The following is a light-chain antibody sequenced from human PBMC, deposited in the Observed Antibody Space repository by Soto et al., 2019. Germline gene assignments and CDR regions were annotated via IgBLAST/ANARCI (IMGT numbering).Light chain of an antibody. CDR3: QSYDSSNQV. CDR1: SGSIVNSY. J-gene: IGLJ2*01. V-gene: IGLV6-57*04. CDR2: EDK. Sequence: NFMLTQPHSVSESPGKTVAISGTRSSGSIVNSYVQWYQQRPGSAPTIVIYEDKQRPSGVPDRFSGSIDSSSNSASLIISGLKTEDEADYYCQSYDSSNQVFGGGTQLTVL.